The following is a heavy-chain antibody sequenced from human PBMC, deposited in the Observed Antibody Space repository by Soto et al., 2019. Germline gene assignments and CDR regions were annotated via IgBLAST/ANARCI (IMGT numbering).Heavy chain of an antibody. Sequence: SETLSLTCTVSGGSISSYYWTWIRQPPGKGLEWIASISYSGSTYYNPTLKSRLIISVDTSKSQFSLKLSSVTAADTAVYYCVRGYSSSFYSCNDYYYYDMYVRSQRTTVPVS. CDR1: GGSISSYY. V-gene: IGHV4-59*05. D-gene: IGHD6-13*01. CDR2: ISYSGST. CDR3: VRGYSSSFYSCNDYYYYDMYV. J-gene: IGHJ6*02.